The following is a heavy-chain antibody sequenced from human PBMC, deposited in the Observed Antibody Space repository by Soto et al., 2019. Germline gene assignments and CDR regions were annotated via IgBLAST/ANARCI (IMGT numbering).Heavy chain of an antibody. V-gene: IGHV4-39*01. CDR1: GGSISSSSYY. CDR2: IYYSGSS. J-gene: IGHJ4*02. Sequence: SATLSLTCTVSGGSISSSSYYWGWIRQPPGKGLEWIGSIYYSGSSYYNPALKSRVTISVDTSKNQFSLKLSSVTAADTAVYYCARHATVGATEKFDYWGQGTLVTVSS. CDR3: ARHATVGATEKFDY. D-gene: IGHD1-26*01.